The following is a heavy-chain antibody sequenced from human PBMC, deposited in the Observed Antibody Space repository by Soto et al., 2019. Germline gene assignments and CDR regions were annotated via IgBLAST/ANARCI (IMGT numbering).Heavy chain of an antibody. V-gene: IGHV5-10-1*01. CDR1: GYSFTSYC. J-gene: IGHJ4*02. CDR2: IDPSDSYT. D-gene: IGHD3-9*01. CDR3: ARHNTMNPWLEH. Sequence: GDSLKISCKFAGYSFTSYCSIVVRQMHGKGLEWMGRIDPSDSYTNYSPSFQGQVTISADKSISTAYLQWSSLKASDTAMYYCARHNTMNPWLEHWGKGHMVNVS.